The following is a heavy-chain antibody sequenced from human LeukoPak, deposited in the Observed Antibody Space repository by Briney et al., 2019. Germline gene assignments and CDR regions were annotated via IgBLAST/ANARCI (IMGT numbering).Heavy chain of an antibody. V-gene: IGHV4-61*08. CDR3: ASLNATMVRGVIMPNYYYGMDV. J-gene: IGHJ6*02. Sequence: SQTLSLTCTVSGGSISSGDYYWSWIRQPPGKGLEWIGYIYYSGSTNYNPSLKSRVTISVDTSKNQFSLKLSSVTAADTAVYYCASLNATMVRGVIMPNYYYGMDVWGQGTTVTVSS. CDR2: IYYSGST. CDR1: GGSISSGDYY. D-gene: IGHD3-10*01.